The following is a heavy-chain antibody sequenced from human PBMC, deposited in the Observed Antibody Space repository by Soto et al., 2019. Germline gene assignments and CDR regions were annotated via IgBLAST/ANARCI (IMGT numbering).Heavy chain of an antibody. J-gene: IGHJ4*03. CDR3: ARGGQWDFLSDY. CDR1: GYTFTRYY. Sequence: GASVKVSCKASGYTFTRYYINWVRQAPGQGLEWMGWVSAYNGNTHYEQKLQGRVTLTTDTSTSTAYMELRSLRSDDTAVYFCARGGQWDFLSDYWGQGTTVTVSS. V-gene: IGHV1-18*01. CDR2: VSAYNGNT. D-gene: IGHD1-26*01.